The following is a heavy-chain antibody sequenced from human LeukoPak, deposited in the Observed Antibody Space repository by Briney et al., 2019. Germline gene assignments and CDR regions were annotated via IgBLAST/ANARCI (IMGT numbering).Heavy chain of an antibody. J-gene: IGHJ4*02. CDR2: INHSGST. CDR1: GGSFSGYF. Sequence: SETLSLTCAVYGGSFSGYFWSWIRQPPGKGLEWIGEINHSGSTNYNPSLKSRVTISVDTSKNQFSLKLSSVTAADTAVYYCATKNDCGDYLNYWGQGTLVTVSS. D-gene: IGHD4-17*01. CDR3: ATKNDCGDYLNY. V-gene: IGHV4-34*01.